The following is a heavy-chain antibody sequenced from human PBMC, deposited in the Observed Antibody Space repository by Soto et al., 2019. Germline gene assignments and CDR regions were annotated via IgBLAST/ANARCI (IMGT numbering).Heavy chain of an antibody. J-gene: IGHJ4*02. Sequence: EVQLLESGGGLVQPGGSLRLSCAASGFTFSGYAMRWVRQAPGKGLGWVSAISGSGGSTYYADSVKGRFTISRDNSKNTLYLQMNSLRAEDTAVYYCARRGSGSYYDYWGQGTLVTVSS. CDR2: ISGSGGST. V-gene: IGHV3-23*01. D-gene: IGHD1-26*01. CDR1: GFTFSGYA. CDR3: ARRGSGSYYDY.